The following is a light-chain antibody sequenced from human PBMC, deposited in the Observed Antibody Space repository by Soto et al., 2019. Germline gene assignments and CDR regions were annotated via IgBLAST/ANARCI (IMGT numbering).Light chain of an antibody. Sequence: DIVLTQSPGTLSLSPGERATFSCRASQNISSNYLAWHQQKPGQAPRLLIYGASSRAPGIPDRFSGSGSGTDFTLTISRLEPDDLAVYHCHQYGSSVRAFGQGTKVDIK. CDR1: QNISSNY. J-gene: IGKJ1*01. CDR3: HQYGSSVRA. CDR2: GAS. V-gene: IGKV3-20*01.